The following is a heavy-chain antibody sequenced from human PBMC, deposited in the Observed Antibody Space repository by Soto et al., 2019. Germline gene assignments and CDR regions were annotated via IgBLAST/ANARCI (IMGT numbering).Heavy chain of an antibody. D-gene: IGHD3-10*01. CDR1: EGTFRNNV. V-gene: IGHV1-69*06. CDR3: ARDLEFRDGNISHLDY. CDR2: IIPIIGTP. J-gene: IGHJ4*02. Sequence: QVQLVQSGAEVKKPGSSVKVSCKASEGTFRNNVLNWWRQAPEQGLGWMGGIIPIIGTPNYAQKFQGRVTITADTSTNTVYLEVSSLRSQDTAVYYCARDLEFRDGNISHLDYWGQGTLVTVSS.